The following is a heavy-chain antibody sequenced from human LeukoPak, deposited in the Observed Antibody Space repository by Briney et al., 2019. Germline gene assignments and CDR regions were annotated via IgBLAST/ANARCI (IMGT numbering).Heavy chain of an antibody. V-gene: IGHV4-34*01. J-gene: IGHJ4*02. CDR2: INHSGST. CDR1: GGSFSGYY. D-gene: IGHD3-22*01. CDR3: ARGGSYGYYYDSSGYRPARPPFDY. Sequence: NPSETLSLTCAVYGGSFSGYYWSWIRQPPGKGLEWIGEINHSGSTNYNPSLKSRVTISVDTSKNQFSLKLSSVTAADTAVYYCARGGSYGYYYDSSGYRPARPPFDYWGQGTLVTVSS.